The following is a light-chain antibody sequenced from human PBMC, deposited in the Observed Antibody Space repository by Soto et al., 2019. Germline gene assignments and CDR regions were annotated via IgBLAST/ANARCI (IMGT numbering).Light chain of an antibody. Sequence: DIQMTQSPSSLSGSVGDIVTVTCRASQTISSWLAWYQQKPGKAPKLLIYKASTLKSGVPSRFSGSGSGTEFTLTISSLQPDDFATYYCQNYNSYSEACGQGNTVDIK. V-gene: IGKV1-5*03. CDR3: QNYNSYSEA. J-gene: IGKJ1*01. CDR1: QTISSW. CDR2: KAS.